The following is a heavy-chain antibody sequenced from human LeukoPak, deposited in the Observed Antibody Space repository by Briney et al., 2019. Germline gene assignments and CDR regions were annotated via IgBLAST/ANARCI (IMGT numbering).Heavy chain of an antibody. Sequence: SETLSLTCTVSGGSVSSGSYYWSWIRQPPGKGLEWIGYIYYSGSTDYNPSLKSRVTISVDTSENQFSLKLSSVTAADTAVYYCARDVGYCINPSCYRRGPADYGGQGTLVTVSS. CDR1: GGSVSSGSYY. J-gene: IGHJ4*02. CDR2: IYYSGST. V-gene: IGHV4-61*01. D-gene: IGHD2-2*03. CDR3: ARDVGYCINPSCYRRGPADY.